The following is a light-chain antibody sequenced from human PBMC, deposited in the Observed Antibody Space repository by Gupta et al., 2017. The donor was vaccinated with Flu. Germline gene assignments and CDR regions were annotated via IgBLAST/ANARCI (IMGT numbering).Light chain of an antibody. CDR3: SSYKSSRTLEV. J-gene: IGLJ1*01. Sequence: NTISCTGTSSDVSGYEYVSWYQQHPGTAPKLMIYEDNNRPSGVSDRFSGSKSGKTASLSIFGLQAEDEADYDCSSYKSSRTLEVFGAGTKVTGL. CDR1: SSDVSGYEY. CDR2: EDN. V-gene: IGLV2-14*01.